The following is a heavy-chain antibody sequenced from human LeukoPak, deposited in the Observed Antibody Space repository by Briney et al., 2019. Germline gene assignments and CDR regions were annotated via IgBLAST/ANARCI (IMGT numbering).Heavy chain of an antibody. CDR2: IYYSGST. D-gene: IGHD3-22*01. CDR3: ASNSGYYDFAVY. Sequence: PSQTLSPTCTVSGGSISSGDYYWSWIRQPPGKGLEWIGYIYYSGSTYYNPSLKSRVTISVDTSKNQFSLKLSSVTAADTAVYYCASNSGYYDFAVYWGQGTLVTVSS. CDR1: GGSISSGDYY. J-gene: IGHJ4*02. V-gene: IGHV4-30-4*01.